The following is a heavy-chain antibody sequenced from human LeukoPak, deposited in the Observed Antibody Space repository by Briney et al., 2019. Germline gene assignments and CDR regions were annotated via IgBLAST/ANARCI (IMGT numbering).Heavy chain of an antibody. V-gene: IGHV4-4*02. CDR1: GGSISSSNW. J-gene: IGHJ5*02. Sequence: SETLSLTCAVSGGSISSSNWWSWVRQPPGKGLEWIGEIYHSGSTNYNPSLKSRVTISVDKSKNQFSLKLSSVTAADTAVYYCASRRRTSSNWFDPWGQGTLVTVSS. CDR2: IYHSGST. D-gene: IGHD2-2*01. CDR3: ASRRRTSSNWFDP.